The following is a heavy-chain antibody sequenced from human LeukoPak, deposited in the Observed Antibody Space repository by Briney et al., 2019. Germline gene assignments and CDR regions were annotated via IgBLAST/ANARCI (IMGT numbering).Heavy chain of an antibody. CDR2: IRNKANGGTA. Sequence: GRSLRLSCTASGFTFSDYAVTWVRQAPGKGLEWVGFIRNKANGGTADYAASVKGRFTISRDDSKTIAYLQMNSLKTEDPAVYYCSRAYSTGWLGINDYWGQGALVTVSS. V-gene: IGHV3-49*04. J-gene: IGHJ4*02. CDR3: SRAYSTGWLGINDY. D-gene: IGHD6-19*01. CDR1: GFTFSDYA.